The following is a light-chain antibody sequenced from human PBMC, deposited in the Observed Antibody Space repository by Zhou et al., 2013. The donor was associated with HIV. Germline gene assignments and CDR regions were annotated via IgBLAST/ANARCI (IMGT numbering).Light chain of an antibody. CDR3: QQYVTSPWT. CDR2: GAS. V-gene: IGKV3-20*01. Sequence: IVLTQSPGTVSLSPGERATLSCRASQNVGGSYLAWYQQTPGQAPRLLIYGASSRATGIADRFSGSGSGTDFTLTISRLEPEDFAVYYCQQYVTSPWTFGQGTKVEIK. J-gene: IGKJ1*01. CDR1: QNVGGSY.